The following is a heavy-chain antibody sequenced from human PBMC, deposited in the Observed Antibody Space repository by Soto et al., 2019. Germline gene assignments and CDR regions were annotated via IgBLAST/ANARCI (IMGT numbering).Heavy chain of an antibody. J-gene: IGHJ6*02. Sequence: SETLSLTCTVSGGSISSYYWSWILQPPGKGLEWIGYIYYSGSTNYNPSLKSRVTISVDTSKNQFSLKLSSVTAADTAAYYCARSESSGLYYGMDVWGQGTTVTVYS. CDR1: GGSISSYY. CDR3: ARSESSGLYYGMDV. V-gene: IGHV4-59*01. CDR2: IYYSGST. D-gene: IGHD3-22*01.